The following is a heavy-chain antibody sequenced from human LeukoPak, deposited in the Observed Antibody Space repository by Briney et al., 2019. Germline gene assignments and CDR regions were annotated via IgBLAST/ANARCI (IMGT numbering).Heavy chain of an antibody. CDR3: ARGRGIAAAGTRNKLFDY. CDR1: GGSISSSSYC. D-gene: IGHD6-13*01. Sequence: SETLSLTCTVSGGSISSSSYCWGWLRQPPGKGLEWIGEINHSGSTNYNPSLKSRVTISVDTSKNQFSLKLSSVTAADTAVYYCARGRGIAAAGTRNKLFDYWGQGTLVTVSS. V-gene: IGHV4-39*07. J-gene: IGHJ4*02. CDR2: INHSGST.